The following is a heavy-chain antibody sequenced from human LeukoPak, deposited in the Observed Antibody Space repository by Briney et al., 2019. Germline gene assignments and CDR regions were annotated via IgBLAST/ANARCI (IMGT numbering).Heavy chain of an antibody. V-gene: IGHV4-59*01. CDR3: ARDSGYCSSTSCYKVFDY. D-gene: IGHD2-2*02. CDR1: GGSISSYY. Sequence: SETLSLTCTVSGGSISSYYWSWIRQPPGKGLEWIGYIYYSGSTNYNPSLKSRVTISLDKSKNQFSLKLSSVTAADTAVYYCARDSGYCSSTSCYKVFDYWGQGTLVTVSS. J-gene: IGHJ4*02. CDR2: IYYSGST.